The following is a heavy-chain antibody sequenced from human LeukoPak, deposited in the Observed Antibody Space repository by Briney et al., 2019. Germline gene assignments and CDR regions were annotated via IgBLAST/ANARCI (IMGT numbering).Heavy chain of an antibody. Sequence: GGSLRLSCAASGFTFSSYGMHWVRQAPGKGLEWVAFIRYDGSNKYYADSVKGRFTISRDNSKNTLYLQMNSLRAEDTAVYYCARDWLIIVAAPGEYWGQGTLVTVSS. CDR1: GFTFSSYG. D-gene: IGHD3-22*01. V-gene: IGHV3-30*02. CDR3: ARDWLIIVAAPGEY. J-gene: IGHJ4*02. CDR2: IRYDGSNK.